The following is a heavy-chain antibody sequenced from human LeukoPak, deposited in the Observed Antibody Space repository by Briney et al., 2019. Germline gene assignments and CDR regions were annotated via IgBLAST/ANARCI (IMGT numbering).Heavy chain of an antibody. J-gene: IGHJ4*02. D-gene: IGHD4-23*01. V-gene: IGHV3-23*01. CDR1: GFTFSSYA. Sequence: PGGSLRLSCPASGFTFSSYAMSWVRQAPGKGLEWVSAISGSGGSTYYADSVKGRFTISRDNSKNTLYLQMNSLRAEDTAVYYCATAPLYGGNADYWGQGTLVTVSS. CDR2: ISGSGGST. CDR3: ATAPLYGGNADY.